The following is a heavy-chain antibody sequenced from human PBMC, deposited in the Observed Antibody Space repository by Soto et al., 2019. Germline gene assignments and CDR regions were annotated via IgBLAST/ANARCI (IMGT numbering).Heavy chain of an antibody. D-gene: IGHD1-1*01. V-gene: IGHV3-30-3*01. J-gene: IGHJ6*02. CDR1: GCTFSTYA. Sequence: QVQLVESGGGVVQPGRSLRLSCAASGCTFSTYAMHWVRQAPGKGLEWVAVILYDGSKKDYADSVKGRFTISRDNSKNTLYLQMNSLRAEDTAVYYCARVNIAWNDVGAMDVWGQGTTVTVSS. CDR2: ILYDGSKK. CDR3: ARVNIAWNDVGAMDV.